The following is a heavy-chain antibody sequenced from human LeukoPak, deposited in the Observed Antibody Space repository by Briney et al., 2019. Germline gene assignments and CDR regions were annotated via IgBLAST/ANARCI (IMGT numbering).Heavy chain of an antibody. CDR3: ARVSPPQYYYYYYYMDV. CDR1: GGTFSSYA. Sequence: ASVKVSCKASGGTFSSYAISWVRQAPGQGLEWMGGIIPIFGTANYAQKFQGRVTITADESTSTAYMELSSLRSEDTAVYYCARVSPPQYYYYYYYMDVWGKGTTVTVSS. V-gene: IGHV1-69*13. CDR2: IIPIFGTA. J-gene: IGHJ6*03.